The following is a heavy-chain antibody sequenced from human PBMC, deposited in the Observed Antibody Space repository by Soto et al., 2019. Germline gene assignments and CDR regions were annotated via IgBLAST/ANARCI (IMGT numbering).Heavy chain of an antibody. J-gene: IGHJ3*02. Sequence: GGPLRLYCAASGVTFSSYSIKRVRQTPGKGLEWVSSISSSSSYIYYADSVKGRFTISRDNAKNSLYLQMHSLRAADTVVYYCARGREYSFFYNALAIWG. CDR1: GVTFSSYS. CDR2: ISSSSSYI. D-gene: IGHD6-6*01. CDR3: ARGREYSFFYNALAI. V-gene: IGHV3-21*04.